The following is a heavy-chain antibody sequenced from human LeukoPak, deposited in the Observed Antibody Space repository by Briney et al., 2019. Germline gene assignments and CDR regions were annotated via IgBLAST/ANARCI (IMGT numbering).Heavy chain of an antibody. V-gene: IGHV4-34*01. D-gene: IGHD3-9*01. CDR1: GGSFSGYY. Sequence: MSSETLSLTCAVYGGSFSGYYWSWIRQPPGKGLEWIGEINRSGSTNYNPSLKSRVTISVDTSKNQFSLKLSSVTAADTAVYYCARGILTGYHFYYYYYMDVWGKGTTVTVSS. J-gene: IGHJ6*03. CDR3: ARGILTGYHFYYYYYMDV. CDR2: INRSGST.